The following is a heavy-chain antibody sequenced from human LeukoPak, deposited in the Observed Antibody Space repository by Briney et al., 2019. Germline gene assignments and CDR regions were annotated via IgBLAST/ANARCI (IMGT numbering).Heavy chain of an antibody. CDR1: GYTFTSYG. D-gene: IGHD2-15*01. J-gene: IGHJ4*02. Sequence: ASVKVSCKASGYTFTSYGISWVRQAPGQGLEWMGWISAYNGNTNYAQKFQGRVTMTTDTSTTTAYMELRSLRSDDTAVYYCATLATWEAVVVAVPFDYWGQGTLVTVSS. V-gene: IGHV1-18*01. CDR3: ATLATWEAVVVAVPFDY. CDR2: ISAYNGNT.